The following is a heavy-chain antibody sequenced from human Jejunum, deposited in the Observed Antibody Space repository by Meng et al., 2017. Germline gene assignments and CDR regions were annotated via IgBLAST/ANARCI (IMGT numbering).Heavy chain of an antibody. Sequence: SEILSLTCTVSGGSNSSTIYHWDWIRQPPGKGLEWIGSIHYSGTAYYNPSLKSRATVSVDTSKNQFSLEASSVTAADTAVYYCASDRGHDASDNWGQGTLVTVSS. V-gene: IGHV4-39*07. CDR3: ASDRGHDASDN. D-gene: IGHD2-2*01. CDR2: IHYSGTA. J-gene: IGHJ4*02. CDR1: GGSNSSTIYH.